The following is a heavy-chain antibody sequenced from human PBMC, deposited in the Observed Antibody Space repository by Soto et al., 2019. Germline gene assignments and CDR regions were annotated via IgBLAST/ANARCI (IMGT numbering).Heavy chain of an antibody. V-gene: IGHV4-30-4*08. J-gene: IGHJ4*01. Sequence: QVQLQESGPGLLKPSQTLSLTCTVSGDSISSGDYYWSWIRQPPGRGLEWIGYIFYTGSSYSNPSLTSRVSLSVDTSKNQFSLKLTSVTAADTAVYYCVRGTGTMVRAVVLDWGHGTQVTVSS. D-gene: IGHD3-10*01. CDR2: IFYTGSS. CDR1: GDSISSGDYY. CDR3: VRGTGTMVRAVVLD.